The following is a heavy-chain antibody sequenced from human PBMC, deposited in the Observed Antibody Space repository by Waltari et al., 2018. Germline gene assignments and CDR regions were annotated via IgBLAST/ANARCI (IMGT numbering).Heavy chain of an antibody. CDR3: ARAPGAMVGY. Sequence: EVQLVESGGGLVKPGGSLRLSCAASGFTFSSYSMNWVRQAPGKGLEWVSFISSSSSYIYYADSVKGRFTISRDNAKNSLYLQMNSLRAEDTAVYYCARAPGAMVGYWGQGTLVTVSS. D-gene: IGHD5-18*01. CDR2: ISSSSSYI. J-gene: IGHJ4*02. CDR1: GFTFSSYS. V-gene: IGHV3-21*01.